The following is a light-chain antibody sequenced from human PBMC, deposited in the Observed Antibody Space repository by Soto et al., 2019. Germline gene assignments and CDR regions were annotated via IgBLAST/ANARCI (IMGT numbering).Light chain of an antibody. V-gene: IGLV2-14*03. CDR2: DVS. J-gene: IGLJ2*01. CDR3: ISYTSSATLGL. Sequence: QSALTQPASVSGSPGQSITISCTGTSSDVGAYNYVSWYQQHPGKAPKLMIYDVSKRPSGVSNRFSGSKSGNTASLTISGLQTEDDADYYCISYTSSATLGLFGGGTKVTVL. CDR1: SSDVGAYNY.